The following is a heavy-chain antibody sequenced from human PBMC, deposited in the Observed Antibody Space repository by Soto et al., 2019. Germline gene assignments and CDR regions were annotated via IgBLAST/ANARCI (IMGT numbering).Heavy chain of an antibody. CDR3: ASSLLAGTFDY. Sequence: GGSLRLSCAASGFAFSDYYMNWVRQAPGKGLEWLSYISSSGSSIYYADSVRGRFTISRNYAQNSLYLQMNNLRAEDTAVYYCASSLLAGTFDYWGQGTVVTVYS. D-gene: IGHD6-19*01. CDR1: GFAFSDYY. V-gene: IGHV3-11*01. CDR2: ISSSGSSI. J-gene: IGHJ4*02.